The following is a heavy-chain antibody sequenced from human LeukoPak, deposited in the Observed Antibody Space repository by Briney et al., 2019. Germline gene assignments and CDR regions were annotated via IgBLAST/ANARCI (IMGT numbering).Heavy chain of an antibody. D-gene: IGHD4-17*01. J-gene: IGHJ6*04. CDR1: GFTFSNYA. CDR2: ISGNGGGT. V-gene: IGHV3-23*01. CDR3: AKSMATVTRGYYYYGMDV. Sequence: GGSLRLSCAASGFTFSNYAMSWVRQAPGKGLEWVSVISGNGGGTLYADSVKGRFTISRDNSKTTLSLQMSSLRAEDTAVYYCAKSMATVTRGYYYYGMDVWGKGTTVTVSS.